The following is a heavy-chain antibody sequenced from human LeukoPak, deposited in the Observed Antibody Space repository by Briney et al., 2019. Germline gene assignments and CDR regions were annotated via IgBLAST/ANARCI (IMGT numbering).Heavy chain of an antibody. J-gene: IGHJ6*04. V-gene: IGHV3-48*03. CDR2: ISSSGSTI. D-gene: IGHD3-10*02. CDR1: GFTFSSYE. Sequence: GGSLRLSCAASGFTFSSYEMNWVRQAPGKGLEWVSYISSSGSTIHYADSVKGRFTISRDNAKNSLYLQMNSLRAEDTAVYYCAELGITMIGGVWGKGTTVTISS. CDR3: AELGITMIGGV.